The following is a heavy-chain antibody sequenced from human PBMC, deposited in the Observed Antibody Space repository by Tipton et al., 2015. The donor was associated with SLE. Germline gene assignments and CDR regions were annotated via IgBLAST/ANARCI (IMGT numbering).Heavy chain of an antibody. V-gene: IGHV4-59*01. D-gene: IGHD2-2*01. CDR2: IYYGGST. J-gene: IGHJ4*02. CDR3: AAADAGYDTSWDRFDY. Sequence: TLSLTCTVSGGSISSYYWSWIRQPPGKGLEWIGYIYYGGSTNYNPSLKSRVTISVDMSTKQFSLRLASVTAADTAVYYCAAADAGYDTSWDRFDYWGRGTLVTVSS. CDR1: GGSISSYY.